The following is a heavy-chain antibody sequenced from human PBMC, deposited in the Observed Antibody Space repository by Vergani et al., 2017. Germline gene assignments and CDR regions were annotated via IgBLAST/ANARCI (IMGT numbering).Heavy chain of an antibody. D-gene: IGHD3-22*01. CDR1: GFTFSSYG. V-gene: IGHV3-30*03. CDR2: ISYDGSNK. Sequence: QVQLVESGGGVVQPGRSLRLSCAASGFTFSSYGMHWVRQAPGKGLEWVAVISYDGSNKYYADSVKGRFTISRDNSKNTLYLQMNSLRAEDTAVYSCAPDSSGYCDGYWGQGTLVTVSS. J-gene: IGHJ4*02. CDR3: APDSSGYCDGY.